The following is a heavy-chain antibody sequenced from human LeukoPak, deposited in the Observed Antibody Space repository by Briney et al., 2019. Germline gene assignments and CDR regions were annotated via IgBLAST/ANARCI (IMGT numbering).Heavy chain of an antibody. CDR1: GFTFSSYA. V-gene: IGHV3-30*04. D-gene: IGHD2-21*01. J-gene: IGHJ3*02. CDR2: ISYDGSNK. CDR3: ASLPLRDSNDAFDI. Sequence: PGGSLRLSCAASGFTFSSYAMSWVRQAPGKGLEWVAVISYDGSNKYYADSVKGRFTISRDNSKNTLYLQMNSLRAEDTAVYYCASLPLRDSNDAFDIWGQGTMVTVSS.